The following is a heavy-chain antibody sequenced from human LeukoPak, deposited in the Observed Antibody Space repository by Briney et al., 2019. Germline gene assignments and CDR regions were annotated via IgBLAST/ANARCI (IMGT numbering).Heavy chain of an antibody. CDR3: ARARDTIVGATTGKKTYYYYGMDV. Sequence: GGSLRLSCAASGFTVSSNYMSWVRQAPGKGLEWVSVIYSGGSTYYADSVKGRFTISRDNSKNTLYLQMNSLRAEDTAVYYCARARDTIVGATTGKKTYYYYGMDVWGQGTTVTVSS. CDR1: GFTVSSNY. V-gene: IGHV3-66*01. D-gene: IGHD1-26*01. J-gene: IGHJ6*02. CDR2: IYSGGST.